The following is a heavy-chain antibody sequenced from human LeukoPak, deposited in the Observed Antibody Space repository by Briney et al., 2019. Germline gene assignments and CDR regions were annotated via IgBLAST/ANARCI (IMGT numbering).Heavy chain of an antibody. V-gene: IGHV3-23*01. J-gene: IGHJ1*01. Sequence: PGGSLRLSCAASGFSFSNYGMNWVCQAPGKGLEWVSGISRSGDSTYYAASVKGRFTISRDNSENTLFLQMSSLRADDTAVYFCARNRPAGYDYDYGFELQHWGQGTLVTVSS. D-gene: IGHD4/OR15-4a*01. CDR1: GFSFSNYG. CDR2: ISRSGDST. CDR3: ARNRPAGYDYDYGFELQH.